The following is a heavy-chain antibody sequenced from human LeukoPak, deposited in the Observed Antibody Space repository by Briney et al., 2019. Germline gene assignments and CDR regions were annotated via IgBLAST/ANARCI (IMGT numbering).Heavy chain of an antibody. CDR3: ASGGYYYGSGSYFDY. CDR1: GGTFSSYA. D-gene: IGHD3-10*01. CDR2: IIPIFGTA. V-gene: IGHV1-69*13. Sequence: SVKVSCKASGGTFSSYAISWVRQAPGQGLEWMGGIIPIFGTANYSQKCQGRVTITADESTSTAYMELSSLRSEDTAVYYCASGGYYYGSGSYFDYWGQGTLVTVSS. J-gene: IGHJ4*02.